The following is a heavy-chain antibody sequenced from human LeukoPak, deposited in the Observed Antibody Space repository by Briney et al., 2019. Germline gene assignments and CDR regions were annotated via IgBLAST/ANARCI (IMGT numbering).Heavy chain of an antibody. CDR2: IDPRNSNS. D-gene: IGHD4-17*01. J-gene: IGHJ2*01. CDR1: GYTFTSYW. CDR3: ARAGTVTGRWYFDR. Sequence: GESLKISCAGSGYTFTSYWISWVRQMPGKGLEWMGWIDPRNSNSKYTPSSQGHVTMSIDKSITTAYLRWFSLEASDTATYYCARAGTVTGRWYFDRWGRGTPVIVSS. V-gene: IGHV5-10-1*01.